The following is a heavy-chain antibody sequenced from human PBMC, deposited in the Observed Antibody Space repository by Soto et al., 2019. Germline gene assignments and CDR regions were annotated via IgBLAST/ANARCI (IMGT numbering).Heavy chain of an antibody. J-gene: IGHJ6*02. D-gene: IGHD2-8*01. V-gene: IGHV3-21*01. CDR1: GFTFSSYS. CDR2: ISSTSDYI. Sequence: EVQLVESGGGLVKPGGSLRLSCAASGFTFSSYSVNWVRQVPGKGLEWVSSISSTSDYIYYAESVRGRFTSSRDNAKNSLFLQMNTLRAEDTAVYYCARAQGVYAIPPYYYGFDVWGQGTTVTVSS. CDR3: ARAQGVYAIPPYYYGFDV.